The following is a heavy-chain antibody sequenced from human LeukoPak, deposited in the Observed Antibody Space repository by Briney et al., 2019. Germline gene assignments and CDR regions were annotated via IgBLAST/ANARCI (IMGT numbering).Heavy chain of an antibody. V-gene: IGHV3-30*09. CDR2: IAHDGNNK. CDR3: AKDGAANSYWYFDI. Sequence: GGSLSLSCAASQFTFSNYVMHWVRQAPGKGLEWVAVIAHDGNNKFYSDSVKGRFAISRDNSKNTLYLQMSSLSAEDTAVYFCAKDGAANSYWYFDIWGRGTLVTVSS. D-gene: IGHD4/OR15-4a*01. J-gene: IGHJ2*01. CDR1: QFTFSNYV.